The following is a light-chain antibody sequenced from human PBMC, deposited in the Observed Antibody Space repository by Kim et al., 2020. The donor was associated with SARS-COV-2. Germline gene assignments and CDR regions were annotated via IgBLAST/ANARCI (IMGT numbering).Light chain of an antibody. CDR1: TGPVTSGHY. CDR3: LLSYRGARV. V-gene: IGLV7-46*01. J-gene: IGLJ3*02. CDR2: DAT. Sequence: QAVVTQEPSLTVSPGETVTLTLGSSTGPVTSGHYPYWFQQMPGQAPRTLIYDATKKHSWTPARSSGSLLEDKAALTLSGAQPEEEDDYYCLLSYRGARVFGGGTQLTVL.